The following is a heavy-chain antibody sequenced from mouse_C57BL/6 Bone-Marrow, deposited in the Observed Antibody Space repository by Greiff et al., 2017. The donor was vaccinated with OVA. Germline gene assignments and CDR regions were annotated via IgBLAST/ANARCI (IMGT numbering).Heavy chain of an antibody. CDR2: ISSGSSTT. CDR1: GFTFSDYG. J-gene: IGHJ4*01. Sequence: EVKLVESGGGLVKPGGSLKLSCAASGFTFSDYGMHWVRQAPEKGLEWVAYISSGSSTTYYADTVKGRFTIPRDNAKNTLFLQMTRLRSEDTAMFYCATLNSLYAMDYWDQGTSVTVSS. D-gene: IGHD1-3*01. V-gene: IGHV5-17*01. CDR3: ATLNSLYAMDY.